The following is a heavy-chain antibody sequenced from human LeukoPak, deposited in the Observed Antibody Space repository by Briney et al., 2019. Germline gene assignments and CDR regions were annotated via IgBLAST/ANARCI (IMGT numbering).Heavy chain of an antibody. J-gene: IGHJ6*02. V-gene: IGHV3-21*01. D-gene: IGHD3-10*01. CDR1: GFTFSSYS. CDR3: ARGWGSGHYGMDV. Sequence: GGSLRLSCAASGFTFSSYSMNWVRQAPGKGLEWVSSISSSSSYIYYADSVKGRFTISRDNAKNSLYLQMNSLRAEDTAVYYCARGWGSGHYGMDVWGQGTTVTVPS. CDR2: ISSSSSYI.